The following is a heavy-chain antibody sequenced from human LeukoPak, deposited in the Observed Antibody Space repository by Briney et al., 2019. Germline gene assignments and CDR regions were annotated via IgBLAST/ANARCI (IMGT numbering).Heavy chain of an antibody. CDR2: VSTDGYTT. CDR3: ARDRNYYGSGSYSDY. D-gene: IGHD3-10*01. CDR1: GFTFTNYA. J-gene: IGHJ4*02. Sequence: GGSLRLSCAASGFTFTNYAMSWVRQAPGKGLEWLSAVSTDGYTTYYADSVKGRFTISRDNAKNSLYLQMNSLRAEDTAVYYCARDRNYYGSGSYSDYWGQGTLVTVSS. V-gene: IGHV3-23*01.